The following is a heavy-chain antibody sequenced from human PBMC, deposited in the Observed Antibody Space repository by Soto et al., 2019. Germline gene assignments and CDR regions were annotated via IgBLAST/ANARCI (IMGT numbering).Heavy chain of an antibody. D-gene: IGHD3-3*01. CDR2: MNPNSGNT. CDR1: GYTFTSYD. J-gene: IGHJ4*02. CDR3: ARSITIFGVVIIKRSPFDY. V-gene: IGHV1-8*01. Sequence: ASVKVSCKASGYTFTSYDINWVRQATGQGLEWMGWMNPNSGNTGYAQKFQGRVTMTRNTSISTAYMELSSLRSEDTAVCYCARSITIFGVVIIKRSPFDYWGQGTLVTVSS.